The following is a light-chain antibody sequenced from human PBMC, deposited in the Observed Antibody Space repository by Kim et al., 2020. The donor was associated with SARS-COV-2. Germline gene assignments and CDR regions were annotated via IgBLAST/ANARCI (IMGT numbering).Light chain of an antibody. Sequence: LSPGDRATLSCRASQSVSSSLVSWHQQPAGPAPRLLIYGASTRTAGPPGFFSGSWSATVFPLTISRLPPEVSAEFCYQHYSSTSTFGRGTKVDIK. CDR1: QSVSSSL. CDR3: QHYSSTST. J-gene: IGKJ1*01. CDR2: GAS. V-gene: IGKV3-20*01.